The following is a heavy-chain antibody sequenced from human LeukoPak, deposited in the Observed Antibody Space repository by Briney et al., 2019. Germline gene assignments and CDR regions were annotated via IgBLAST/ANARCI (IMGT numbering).Heavy chain of an antibody. CDR2: ISGSGGGT. CDR3: AKGIGAASDY. CDR1: GFTFSSYA. Sequence: SGGSLRLSCVASGFTFSSYAMTWVRQAPGKGLEWVSAISGSGGGTYYADSVKGRFTISRDNSKNTLYLQMNSLRAEDTAVYYCAKGIGAASDYWGQGTLVTVSS. J-gene: IGHJ4*02. V-gene: IGHV3-23*01. D-gene: IGHD6-13*01.